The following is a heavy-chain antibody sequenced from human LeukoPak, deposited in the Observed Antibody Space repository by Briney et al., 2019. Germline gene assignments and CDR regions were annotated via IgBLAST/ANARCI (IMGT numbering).Heavy chain of an antibody. CDR2: IYTSGST. J-gene: IGHJ3*02. CDR3: ARDPGGYSYGWGFDI. Sequence: SQTLSLTCTVSGGSISSGTYYWSWIRQPAGKGLEWIGRIYTSGSTNYSPSLKSRVTISVDTSKNQFSLKLSSVTAADTAVYYCARDPGGYSYGWGFDIWGQGTMVTVSS. CDR1: GGSISSGTYY. V-gene: IGHV4-61*02. D-gene: IGHD5-18*01.